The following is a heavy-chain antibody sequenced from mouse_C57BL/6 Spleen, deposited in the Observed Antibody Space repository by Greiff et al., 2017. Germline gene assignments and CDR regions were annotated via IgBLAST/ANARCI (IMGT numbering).Heavy chain of an antibody. Sequence: DVKLQESGGDLVKPGGSLKLSCAASGFTFSSYGLSWVRQTPDKRLEWVATISSGGSYTYYPDSVKGRFTISRDNAKNTLYLQMSSLKSEDTAMYYCARRGSNYVDAMDYWGQGTSVTVSS. D-gene: IGHD2-5*01. CDR3: ARRGSNYVDAMDY. CDR2: ISSGGSYT. CDR1: GFTFSSYG. J-gene: IGHJ4*01. V-gene: IGHV5-6*02.